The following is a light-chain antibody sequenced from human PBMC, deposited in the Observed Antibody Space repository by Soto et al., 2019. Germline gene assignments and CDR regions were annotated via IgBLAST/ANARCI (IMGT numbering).Light chain of an antibody. J-gene: IGLJ2*01. CDR2: DND. Sequence: QSVLTQPPSVSAAPGQKVTISCSGSSSNIGNNYVSWYQHLPGTAPKLLIYDNDKRPSGIPDRFSGSKSGTSATLGITGLQTGDEADYYCGTWDDSLSVGGVFGGGTKRTVL. CDR3: GTWDDSLSVGGV. V-gene: IGLV1-51*01. CDR1: SSNIGNNY.